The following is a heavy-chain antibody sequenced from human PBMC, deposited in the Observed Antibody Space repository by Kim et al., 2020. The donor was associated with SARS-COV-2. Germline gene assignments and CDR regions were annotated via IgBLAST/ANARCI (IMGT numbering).Heavy chain of an antibody. CDR1: GYSFTSYW. CDR3: ARQYSSSWLPFDY. CDR2: IYPGDSDT. V-gene: IGHV5-51*01. J-gene: IGHJ4*02. Sequence: GESLKISCKGSGYSFTSYWIGWVRQMPGKGLEWMGIIYPGDSDTRYSASFQGQVTISADKSISTAYLQWSSLKASDTAMYYCARQYSSSWLPFDYWGQGTLVTVSS. D-gene: IGHD6-13*01.